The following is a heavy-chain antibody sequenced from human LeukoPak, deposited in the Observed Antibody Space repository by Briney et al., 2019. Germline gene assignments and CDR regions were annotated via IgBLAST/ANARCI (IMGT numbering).Heavy chain of an antibody. D-gene: IGHD5-18*01. V-gene: IGHV1-18*01. CDR3: ARDRGYSSGRGRIDY. Sequence: ASVKVSCKASGYTFTSYGIIWVRQAPGQGLEWMGWISAYNGNTNYAQKLQGRVTMTTDTSTSTAYMELRSLRSDDTAVYYCARDRGYSSGRGRIDYWGQGTLVTVSS. CDR1: GYTFTSYG. J-gene: IGHJ4*02. CDR2: ISAYNGNT.